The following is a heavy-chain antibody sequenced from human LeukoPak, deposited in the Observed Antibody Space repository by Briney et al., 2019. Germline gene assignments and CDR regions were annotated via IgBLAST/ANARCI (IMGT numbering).Heavy chain of an antibody. J-gene: IGHJ6*02. CDR1: GGSISSYY. V-gene: IGHV4-59*08. D-gene: IGHD3-10*01. Sequence: PSETLSLTCTVSGGSISSYYWSWIRQPPGKGLEWIGYIYYSGSTNYNPSLKSRVTISVDTSKNQFSLKLSSVTAADTAVYYCARHSRYYGSGSYYLDVWGQGTTVTVSS. CDR2: IYYSGST. CDR3: ARHSRYYGSGSYYLDV.